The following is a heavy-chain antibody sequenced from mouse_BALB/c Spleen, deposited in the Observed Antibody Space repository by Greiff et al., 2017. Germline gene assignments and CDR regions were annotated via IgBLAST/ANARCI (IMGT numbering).Heavy chain of an antibody. D-gene: IGHD2-4*01. V-gene: IGHV2-9*02. CDR1: GFSLTSYG. Sequence: VKLMESGPGLVAPSQSLSITCTVSGFSLTSYGVHWVRQPPGKGLEWLGVIWAGGSTNYNSALMSRLSISKDNSKSQVFLKMNSLQTDDTAMYYCARDDYDYVAYWGQGTLVTVSA. J-gene: IGHJ3*01. CDR2: IWAGGST. CDR3: ARDDYDYVAY.